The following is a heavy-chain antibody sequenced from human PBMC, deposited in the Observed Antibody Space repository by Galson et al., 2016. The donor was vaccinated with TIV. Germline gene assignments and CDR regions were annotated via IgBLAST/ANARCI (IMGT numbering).Heavy chain of an antibody. CDR1: GFSLGFYV. Sequence: SLRLSCAASGFSLGFYVMSWVRQAPGKGLEWVSGISLSGTTAYYAAPVRGRFTISRDNSTYMVYLEMNSLRAEDTAVYYCAKPEGDGDYSLGAAFDSWGQGTMVSVSS. J-gene: IGHJ3*01. D-gene: IGHD4-17*01. V-gene: IGHV3-23*01. CDR3: AKPEGDGDYSLGAAFDS. CDR2: ISLSGTTA.